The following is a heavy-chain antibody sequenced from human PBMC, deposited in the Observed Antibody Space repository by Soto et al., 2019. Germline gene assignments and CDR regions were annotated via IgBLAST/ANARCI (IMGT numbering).Heavy chain of an antibody. Sequence: EVQLLESGGDLVQPGGSLRLSCAASGFTFSNFAMSWVRQAPGKGLEWVSVISGGGGTTYYADSVKGRFTNSRDNSKNTLYLQMDSLRAEDTALYYCAKAMSTPSRPRNYFDYWGQGTLVTVSS. CDR1: GFTFSNFA. CDR3: AKAMSTPSRPRNYFDY. V-gene: IGHV3-23*01. CDR2: ISGGGGTT. D-gene: IGHD6-6*01. J-gene: IGHJ4*02.